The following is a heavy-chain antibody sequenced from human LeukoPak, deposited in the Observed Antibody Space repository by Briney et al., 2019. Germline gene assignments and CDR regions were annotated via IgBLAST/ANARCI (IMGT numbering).Heavy chain of an antibody. CDR3: AKSKPSDGAPFDY. J-gene: IGHJ4*02. CDR1: GFTFSSYW. Sequence: GGSLRLSCAASGFTFSSYWMHWVRQAPGKGLEWVAVISYDGSNKYYADSVKGRFTISRDNSKNTLYLQMNSLRAEDTAVYYCAKSKPSDGAPFDYWGQGTLVTVSS. D-gene: IGHD4-17*01. V-gene: IGHV3-30*18. CDR2: ISYDGSNK.